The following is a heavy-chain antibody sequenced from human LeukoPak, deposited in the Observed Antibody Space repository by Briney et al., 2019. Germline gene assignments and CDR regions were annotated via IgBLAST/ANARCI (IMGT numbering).Heavy chain of an antibody. CDR1: GGTFSSYA. Sequence: GASVKVSCKASGGTFSSYAISWVRQAPGQGLEWMGGIIPILGIANYAQKLQGRVTMTTDTSTSTAYMELRSLRSDDTAVYYCAREGQQLVPPYYYYYMDVWGKGTTVTVSS. V-gene: IGHV1-69*10. CDR2: IIPILGIA. D-gene: IGHD6-13*01. J-gene: IGHJ6*03. CDR3: AREGQQLVPPYYYYYMDV.